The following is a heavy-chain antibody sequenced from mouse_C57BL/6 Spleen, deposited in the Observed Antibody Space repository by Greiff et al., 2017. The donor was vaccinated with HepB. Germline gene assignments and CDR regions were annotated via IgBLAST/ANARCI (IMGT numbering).Heavy chain of an antibody. Sequence: EVKLMESGPELVKPGASVKISCKASGYSFTGYYMNWVKQSPEKSLEWIGEINPSTGGTTYNQKFKAKATLTVDKSSSTAYMQLKSLTSEDSAVYYCARRTGAFAYWGQGTLVTVSA. CDR3: ARRTGAFAY. V-gene: IGHV1-42*01. J-gene: IGHJ3*01. CDR1: GYSFTGYY. CDR2: INPSTGGT. D-gene: IGHD4-1*01.